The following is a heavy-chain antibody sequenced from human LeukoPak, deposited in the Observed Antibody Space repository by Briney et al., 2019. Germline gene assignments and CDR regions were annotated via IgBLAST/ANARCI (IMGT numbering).Heavy chain of an antibody. CDR2: INQDGSVK. CDR1: TLTFSTYW. D-gene: IGHD3-3*02. CDR3: ARDPGFSSFDY. V-gene: IGHV3-7*01. Sequence: GGSLRLSCAASTLTFSTYWMTWVRQTPGKGLEFVANINQDGSVKNYVGSVKGRFTISRDNAKNSLYLQMNSLRADDTAVYYCARDPGFSSFDYWGQGTPVTDSS. J-gene: IGHJ4*02.